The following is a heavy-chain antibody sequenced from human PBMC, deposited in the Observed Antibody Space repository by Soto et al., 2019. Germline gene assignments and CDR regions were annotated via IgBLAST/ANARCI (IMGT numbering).Heavy chain of an antibody. J-gene: IGHJ4*02. V-gene: IGHV4-59*02. CDR1: GGSVSSRY. Sequence: SETLSLTCTVSGGSVSSRYWTWIRQSPGKGLEWIGFIFYSGTTSYNPSLKSRVTISVDRSKQQFSLRLTSVTAADTAVYYCARISTYNSFDFWGPGTLVTVSS. D-gene: IGHD1-1*01. CDR2: IFYSGTT. CDR3: ARISTYNSFDF.